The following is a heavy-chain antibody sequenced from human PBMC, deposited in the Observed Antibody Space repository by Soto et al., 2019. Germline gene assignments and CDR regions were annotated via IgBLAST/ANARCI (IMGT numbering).Heavy chain of an antibody. D-gene: IGHD6-25*01. CDR2: VDVGGGST. Sequence: EVQLLESGGGLVQPGGSLRLSCAASGFTFSTHAMIWVRQAPGKGLNWVSTVDVGGGSTYYTDSVEGRFTVSRDNSKNTVYLQLNTLRAEDTAIYFCARDSGPAGGGACDIWGQGTMVTVSS. V-gene: IGHV3-23*01. J-gene: IGHJ3*02. CDR1: GFTFSTHA. CDR3: ARDSGPAGGGACDI.